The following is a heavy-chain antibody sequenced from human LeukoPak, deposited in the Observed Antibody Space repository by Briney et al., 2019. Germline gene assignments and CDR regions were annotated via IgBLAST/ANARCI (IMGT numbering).Heavy chain of an antibody. V-gene: IGHV1-18*04. D-gene: IGHD3-10*01. CDR2: ISAYNGNT. Sequence: GASVKVSCKASGYTFTGYYMHWVRQAPGQGLEWMGWISAYNGNTNYAQKLQGRVTMTTDTSTSTAYMELRSLRSDDTAVYYCARAFLGGGSGSYYAEKNWFDPWGQGTLVTVSS. CDR1: GYTFTGYY. CDR3: ARAFLGGGSGSYYAEKNWFDP. J-gene: IGHJ5*02.